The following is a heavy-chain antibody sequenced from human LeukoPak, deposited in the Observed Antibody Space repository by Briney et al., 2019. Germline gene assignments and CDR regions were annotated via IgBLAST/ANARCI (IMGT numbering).Heavy chain of an antibody. CDR2: INHSGST. D-gene: IGHD3-16*01. V-gene: IGHV4-30-4*08. CDR3: ARGLSNSRRTLLGLDY. CDR1: GGSISSGDYY. J-gene: IGHJ4*02. Sequence: PSQTLSLTCTVSGGSISSGDYYWSWIRQPPGKGLEWIGEINHSGSTNYNPSLKSRVTISVDTSKNQFSLKLSSVTAADTAVYYCARGLSNSRRTLLGLDYWGQGTLVTVSS.